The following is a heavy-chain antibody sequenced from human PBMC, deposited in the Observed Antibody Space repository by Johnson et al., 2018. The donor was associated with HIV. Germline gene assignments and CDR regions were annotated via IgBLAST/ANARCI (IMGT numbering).Heavy chain of an antibody. Sequence: QMLLVESGGGVVQPGRSLRLSCAASVFTFSSYGMHWVRQAPGKGLEWVAVISYDGSSKYYADSVKGRFTISRDNSKNTLYLQMNSLRAEDTAVYYCARDGGIQLWSAFDIWGQGTMVTVSS. CDR1: VFTFSSYG. D-gene: IGHD5-18*01. J-gene: IGHJ3*02. CDR3: ARDGGIQLWSAFDI. CDR2: ISYDGSSK. V-gene: IGHV3-30*03.